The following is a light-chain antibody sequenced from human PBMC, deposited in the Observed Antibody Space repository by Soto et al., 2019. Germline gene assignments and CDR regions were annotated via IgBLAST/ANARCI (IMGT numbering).Light chain of an antibody. V-gene: IGKV3-20*01. CDR1: QSVSSSY. Sequence: EIVLTQSPGTLSLSPGERATLSCRASQSVSSSYLAWYQQKPGQAPRLLIYGTSSRATAIPDRFSGSGSGTDFTLTISRLEPEDFAVYYCQQYGSSSWRFGQGPKVAIK. J-gene: IGKJ1*01. CDR3: QQYGSSSWR. CDR2: GTS.